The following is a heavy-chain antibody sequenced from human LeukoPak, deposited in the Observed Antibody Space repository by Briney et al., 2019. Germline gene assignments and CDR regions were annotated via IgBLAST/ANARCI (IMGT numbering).Heavy chain of an antibody. CDR3: TRTYYYDSSGYYYGRDAFDI. J-gene: IGHJ3*02. CDR1: GYTFTTYY. V-gene: IGHV1-46*01. D-gene: IGHD3-22*01. Sequence: SGKAAWKVAGYTFTTYYIHWVRQVHGPWLEWMGIIRPSGGSTSYAQKFQGRVNMTRDTSTSTVYIELSSPRSEDTAVYYCTRTYYYDSSGYYYGRDAFDIWGQGTMVTASS. CDR2: IRPSGGST.